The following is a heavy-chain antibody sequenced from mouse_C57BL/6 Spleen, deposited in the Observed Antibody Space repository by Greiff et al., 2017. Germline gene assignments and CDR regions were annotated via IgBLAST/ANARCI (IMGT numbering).Heavy chain of an antibody. J-gene: IGHJ3*01. D-gene: IGHD2-5*01. Sequence: QVQLKQPGAELVRPGSSVKLSCKASGYTFTSYWMHWVKQRPIQGLEWIGNIDPSDSETHYNQKFKDKATVTVDKSSSTAYMQLSSLTSEDSAVYYCARYYSNYLAYWGQGTLVTVSA. CDR3: ARYYSNYLAY. V-gene: IGHV1-52*01. CDR2: IDPSDSET. CDR1: GYTFTSYW.